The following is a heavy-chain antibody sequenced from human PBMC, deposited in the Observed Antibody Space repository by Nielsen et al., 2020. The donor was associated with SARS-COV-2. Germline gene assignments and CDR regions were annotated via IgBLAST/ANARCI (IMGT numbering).Heavy chain of an antibody. CDR3: AKGAGSHYYYYMDV. CDR1: GFTFSSYW. D-gene: IGHD6-19*01. Sequence: GESLKISCSASGFTFSSYWMSWVRQAPGKGLEWVANINQDGSEKYYVDSVKGRFIISRNNAKNSLHLQMNSLRGEDTAFYYCAKGAGSHYYYYMDVWGKGTTVTVSS. J-gene: IGHJ6*03. CDR2: INQDGSEK. V-gene: IGHV3-7*05.